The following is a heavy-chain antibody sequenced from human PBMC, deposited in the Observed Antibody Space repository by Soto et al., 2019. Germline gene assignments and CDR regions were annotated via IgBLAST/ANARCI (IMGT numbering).Heavy chain of an antibody. J-gene: IGHJ6*02. CDR1: GFTVSSNY. CDR3: ATEDHDYGDYGYYYYGMDV. V-gene: IGHV3-53*01. D-gene: IGHD4-17*01. CDR2: IYSGGST. Sequence: EVQLVESGGGLIQPGGSLRLSCAASGFTVSSNYMSWVRQAPGKGLEWVSVIYSGGSTYYADSVKGRFTISRDNYKNTLYLQMNSLRAEDTAVYYCATEDHDYGDYGYYYYGMDVWGQGTTVTVSS.